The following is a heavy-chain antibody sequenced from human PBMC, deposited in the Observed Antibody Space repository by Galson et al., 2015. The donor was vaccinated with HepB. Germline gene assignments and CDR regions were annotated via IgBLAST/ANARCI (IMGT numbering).Heavy chain of an antibody. Sequence: SLRLSCAASGITFSDYHMSWIRQAPGKGLEWVSRINSDGSATSHADSVKGRFTISRDNAKNTLYLQMNSLRAEDTAVYFCARDREPRPPRGEIDWWGQGTLVTVSS. J-gene: IGHJ1*01. CDR2: INSDGSAT. CDR1: GITFSDYH. V-gene: IGHV3-74*01. D-gene: IGHD3-9*01. CDR3: ARDREPRPPRGEIDW.